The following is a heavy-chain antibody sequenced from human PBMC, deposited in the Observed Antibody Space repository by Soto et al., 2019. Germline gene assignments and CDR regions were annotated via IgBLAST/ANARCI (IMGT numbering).Heavy chain of an antibody. V-gene: IGHV3-30*18. J-gene: IGHJ4*02. D-gene: IGHD3-3*01. CDR3: AKERTSGYYYIFDY. CDR1: GFTFSSYG. CDR2: ISYDGSNK. Sequence: QVQLVESGGGVVQPGRSLRLSCAASGFTFSSYGMHWVRQAPGKGLEWVAVISYDGSNKYYADSVKGRFTISRDNSKNTLYLQMNSLRAEDTAVYYRAKERTSGYYYIFDYWGQGTLVTVSS.